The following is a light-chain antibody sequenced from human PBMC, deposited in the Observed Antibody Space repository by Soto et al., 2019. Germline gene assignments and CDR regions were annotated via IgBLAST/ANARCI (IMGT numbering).Light chain of an antibody. Sequence: AIQMTQSPSSLSASVGDRVTITCRASQGSRKDLGWYHQKPGKAPKLLIYAASSLQSGVPSRFSGSGSGTDFTLTISSLQPEDFATYYCLQDYNYPLTFGQGTKVEIK. CDR1: QGSRKD. V-gene: IGKV1-6*01. J-gene: IGKJ1*01. CDR3: LQDYNYPLT. CDR2: AAS.